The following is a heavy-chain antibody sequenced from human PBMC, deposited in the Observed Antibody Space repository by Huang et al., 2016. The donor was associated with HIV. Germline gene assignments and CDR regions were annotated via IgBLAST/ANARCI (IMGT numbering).Heavy chain of an antibody. CDR2: IKQDGSEK. V-gene: IGHV3-7*01. CDR1: GFSIGTYW. J-gene: IGHJ1*01. CDR3: TRGPLGWLVHRYFYH. Sequence: VQLVESGGGLVQPGGSLRVSCAASGFSIGTYWMSWVRKTPGRGRDWVARIKQDGSEKDYVDAVKGRFIISRDNAKNSLYVQMNSLRAEDTAVYYCTRGPLGWLVHRYFYHWGQGTLVTVSS. D-gene: IGHD6-19*01.